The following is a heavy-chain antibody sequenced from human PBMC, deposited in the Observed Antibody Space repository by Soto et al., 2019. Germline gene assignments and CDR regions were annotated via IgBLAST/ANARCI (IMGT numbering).Heavy chain of an antibody. J-gene: IGHJ6*02. D-gene: IGHD1-26*01. CDR2: MYNSGSTT. V-gene: IGHV4-61*01. Sequence: SETLSLTCTVSGDSVSSGSYYWNWIRQPPGKGLEWIGYMYNSGSTTKYNPSLKSRTTISGDTSTNQFSLKLTSVTAADTAVYYCASLPRSRIVGGITSYYYGMDAWGQGTTVTVSS. CDR3: ASLPRSRIVGGITSYYYGMDA. CDR1: GDSVSSGSYY.